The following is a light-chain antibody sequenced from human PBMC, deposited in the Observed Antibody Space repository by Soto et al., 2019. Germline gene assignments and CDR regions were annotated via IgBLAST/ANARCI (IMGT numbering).Light chain of an antibody. CDR3: QQSYSTLIT. Sequence: DIQMTQSPSSLSASVGDRVTITCRASQSITTYLSWYQQKPGKAPRLLIYGASGLQSGVPSRFSGSGSGTDFTLTSSSLHPEDFATYYCQQSYSTLITFGGGTKVDIK. V-gene: IGKV1-39*01. CDR2: GAS. CDR1: QSITTY. J-gene: IGKJ4*01.